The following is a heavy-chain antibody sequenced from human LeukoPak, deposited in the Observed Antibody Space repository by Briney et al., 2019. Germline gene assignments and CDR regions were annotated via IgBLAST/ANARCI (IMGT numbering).Heavy chain of an antibody. Sequence: ASVKVSCKASGYTFTSYAMHWVRQAPGQRLEWMGWINAGNGNTKYPQKFQGRVTITRDTSASTAYMELSSLRSEDTAVYSCARGVATNRYYFDYWGQGTPVTVSS. CDR3: ARGVATNRYYFDY. CDR2: INAGNGNT. CDR1: GYTFTSYA. D-gene: IGHD5-12*01. V-gene: IGHV1-3*01. J-gene: IGHJ4*02.